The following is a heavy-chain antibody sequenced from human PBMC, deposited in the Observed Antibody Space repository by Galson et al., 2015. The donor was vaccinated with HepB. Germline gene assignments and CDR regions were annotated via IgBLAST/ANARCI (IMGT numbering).Heavy chain of an antibody. D-gene: IGHD3-3*01. CDR1: GYNFTTYY. J-gene: IGHJ3*02. V-gene: IGHV1-46*01. Sequence: SVKVSCKASGYNFTTYYVHWVRQAPGQGLEWMGIISPGGGSTTYAQKFQDRVTMTRDTSTSTVYMELSSLRSEDTAIYYRARDLYYDFWSGFRSRVVFDIWGQGTMVTVSS. CDR2: ISPGGGST. CDR3: ARDLYYDFWSGFRSRVVFDI.